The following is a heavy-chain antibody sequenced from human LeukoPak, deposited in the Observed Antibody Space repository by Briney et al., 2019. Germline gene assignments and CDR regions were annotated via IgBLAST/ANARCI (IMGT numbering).Heavy chain of an antibody. Sequence: GGSLRLSCAASGCTFSSYAMSWVRQAPGKGLEWVSAISGSGGSTYYADSVKGRFTISRDNSKNTLYLQMNSLRAEDTAVYYCAKARYYYGSGGYDFDYWGQGTLVTVSS. CDR1: GCTFSSYA. V-gene: IGHV3-23*01. D-gene: IGHD3-10*01. CDR2: ISGSGGST. J-gene: IGHJ4*02. CDR3: AKARYYYGSGGYDFDY.